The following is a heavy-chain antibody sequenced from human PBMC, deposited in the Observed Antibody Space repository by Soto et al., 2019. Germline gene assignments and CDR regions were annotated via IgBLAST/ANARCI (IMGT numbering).Heavy chain of an antibody. CDR2: IDWDDDK. J-gene: IGHJ4*02. CDR3: ARSLLRYLAPPAVDFDY. D-gene: IGHD3-9*01. Sequence: SGPTLVNPTQTLTLTCTFSGFSLSTRGMCVSWIRQPPGMALEWLALIDWDDDKYYSTSLKTRLTISKDTSKNQVVLTMTNMDPVDTATYYCARSLLRYLAPPAVDFDYWGQGTLVTVSS. V-gene: IGHV2-70*01. CDR1: GFSLSTRGMC.